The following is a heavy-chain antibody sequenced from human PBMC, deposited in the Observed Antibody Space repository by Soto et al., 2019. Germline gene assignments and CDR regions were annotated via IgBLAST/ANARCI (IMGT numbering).Heavy chain of an antibody. Sequence: SETLSLTCTVSGGSISSYYWSWIRQPPGKGLEWIGYIYYSGSTNYNPSLKSRVTISVDTSKNQFSLKLSSVTAADTAVYYCARVWGGGDAFDIWGQGTMVTVSS. J-gene: IGHJ3*02. V-gene: IGHV4-59*08. CDR2: IYYSGST. D-gene: IGHD1-26*01. CDR1: GGSISSYY. CDR3: ARVWGGGDAFDI.